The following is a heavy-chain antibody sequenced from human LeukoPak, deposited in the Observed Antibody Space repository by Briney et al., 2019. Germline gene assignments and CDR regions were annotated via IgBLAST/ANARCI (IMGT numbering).Heavy chain of an antibody. V-gene: IGHV3-64D*06. Sequence: GGSLRLSCSASGFTFSSYAMHWVCQAPGKGLEYVSAISSNGGSTYYADSVKGRFTISRDNSKNTLYLQMSSLRAEDTAVYYCVKVPLDDILTGYWVYFDYWGQGTLVTVSS. CDR1: GFTFSSYA. CDR2: ISSNGGST. D-gene: IGHD3-9*01. J-gene: IGHJ4*02. CDR3: VKVPLDDILTGYWVYFDY.